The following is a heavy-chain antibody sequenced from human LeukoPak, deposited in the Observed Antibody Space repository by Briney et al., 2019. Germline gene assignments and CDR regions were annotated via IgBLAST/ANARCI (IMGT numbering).Heavy chain of an antibody. CDR1: GYTFTGYY. CDR2: INPNSGGT. V-gene: IGHV1-2*02. J-gene: IGHJ4*02. CDR3: AVLYRVTTAFDY. Sequence: ASVKVSCKASGYTFTGYYMHWVRQAPGQGLEWMGWINPNSGGTNYAQKFQGRVTMTRDTFISTAYMELSRLRSDDTAVYYCAVLYRVTTAFDYWGQGTLVTVSS. D-gene: IGHD3-16*01.